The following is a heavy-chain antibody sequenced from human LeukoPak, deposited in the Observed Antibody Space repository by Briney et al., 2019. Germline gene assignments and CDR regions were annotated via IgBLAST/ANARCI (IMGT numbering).Heavy chain of an antibody. CDR3: ARDKLGSGYSSDFDY. V-gene: IGHV3-66*02. J-gene: IGHJ4*02. CDR1: GFSVSSNY. D-gene: IGHD6-19*01. Sequence: GGSLRLSCAASGFSVSSNYMNWVRQAPGKGLEWVSAIYTGGTTYYADSVKGRFTISRDNSKNTLYLQMNSLRAEDTAVYYCARDKLGSGYSSDFDYWGQGTMVTVSS. CDR2: IYTGGTT.